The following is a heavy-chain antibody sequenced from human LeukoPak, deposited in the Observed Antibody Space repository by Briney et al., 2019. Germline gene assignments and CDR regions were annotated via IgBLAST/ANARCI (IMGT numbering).Heavy chain of an antibody. D-gene: IGHD1-1*01. CDR3: ARHRRVTNWYVDF. CDR1: GGSISTNSNFF. CDR2: IYYSGTT. V-gene: IGHV4-39*01. J-gene: IGHJ4*02. Sequence: PSETLSLTCTVSGGSISTNSNFFWGWIRQPPGKWLDWIGIIYYSGTTYYNPSLKSRVTIFVDTSKNLFSLRLTSVTAADTAVYYCARHRRVTNWYVDFWGQGTLVTVSS.